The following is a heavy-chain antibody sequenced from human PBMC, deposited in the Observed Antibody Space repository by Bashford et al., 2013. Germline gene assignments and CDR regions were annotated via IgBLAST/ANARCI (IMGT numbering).Heavy chain of an antibody. J-gene: IGHJ3*02. CDR2: RYSSGST. CDR3: ASGVWGSADAFDI. D-gene: IGHD3-16*01. Sequence: WIRQPPGKGLEWIGSRYSSGSTDYNPSLKSRVTMSLDASKDHLSLKLSYVTAADTAVYYCASGVWGSADAFDIWGQGTMVTVSS. V-gene: IGHV4-39*02.